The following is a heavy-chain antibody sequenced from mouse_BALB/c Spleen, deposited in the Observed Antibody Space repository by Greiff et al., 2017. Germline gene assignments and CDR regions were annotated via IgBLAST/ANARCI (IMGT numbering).Heavy chain of an antibody. CDR3: TRWVDWYFDV. J-gene: IGHJ1*01. D-gene: IGHD1-1*02. CDR2: IYPSDSYT. Sequence: QVQLKQPGAELVRPGASVKLSCKASGYTFTSYWINWVKQRPGQGLEWIGNIYPSDSYTNYNQKFKDKATLTVDKSSSTAYMQLSSPTSEDSAVYYCTRWVDWYFDVWGAGTTVTVSS. CDR1: GYTFTSYW. V-gene: IGHV1-69*02.